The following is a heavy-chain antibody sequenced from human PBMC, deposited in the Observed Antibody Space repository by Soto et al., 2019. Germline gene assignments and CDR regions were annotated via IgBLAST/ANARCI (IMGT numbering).Heavy chain of an antibody. V-gene: IGHV3-21*01. CDR1: GFTFSSYS. J-gene: IGHJ6*02. CDR2: ISSSSSYI. D-gene: IGHD6-6*01. CDR3: AGEYSSSSHHYYYGMDV. Sequence: GGSLRLSCAASGFTFSSYSMNWVRQAPGKGLEWVSSISSSSSYIYYADSVKGRFTISRDNAKNSLYLQMNSLRAEDTAVYYCAGEYSSSSHHYYYGMDVWGQGTTVTVSS.